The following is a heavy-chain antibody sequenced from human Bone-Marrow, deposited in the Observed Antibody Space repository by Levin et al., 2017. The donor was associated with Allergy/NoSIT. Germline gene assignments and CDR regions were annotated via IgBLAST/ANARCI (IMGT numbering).Heavy chain of an antibody. CDR1: GFTFSDSS. Sequence: GGSLRLSCAASGFTFSDSSMNWVRQTPGKGLEWVSSISGNSYYIYYADSLKGRFTISRDNVKNSLYLHMDSLRAEDTAVYFCTRGGVFTYGYDYWGQGTLLTVSS. V-gene: IGHV3-21*01. J-gene: IGHJ4*02. CDR2: ISGNSYYI. CDR3: TRGGVFTYGYDY. D-gene: IGHD5-24*01.